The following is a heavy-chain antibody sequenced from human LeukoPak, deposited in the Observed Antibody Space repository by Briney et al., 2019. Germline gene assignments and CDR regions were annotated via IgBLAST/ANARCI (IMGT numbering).Heavy chain of an antibody. V-gene: IGHV3-9*01. J-gene: IGHJ4*02. Sequence: GGSLRLSCAASGFSFDDYAMHWVRQAPGKGLEWVSCISWNSGSIGYADSVKGRFTISRDNAKNSLYLQMNSLRAEDTALYYCAKDLGGSWTRYYFDYWGQGTLVTVSS. CDR2: ISWNSGSI. D-gene: IGHD2-15*01. CDR1: GFSFDDYA. CDR3: AKDLGGSWTRYYFDY.